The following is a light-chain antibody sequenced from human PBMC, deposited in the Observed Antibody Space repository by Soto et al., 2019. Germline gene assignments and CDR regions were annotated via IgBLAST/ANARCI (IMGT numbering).Light chain of an antibody. V-gene: IGKV1-5*01. Sequence: DIQMTQSPSTLSASVGDRVTITCRASQSVTSRLAWYQQKPGKAPKLLIYGASNLESGVPSRFSGSGSGTEFTLTISSLQPDDFASYDCQEYNRYSLTFGGGTTVEIK. CDR2: GAS. CDR1: QSVTSR. J-gene: IGKJ4*01. CDR3: QEYNRYSLT.